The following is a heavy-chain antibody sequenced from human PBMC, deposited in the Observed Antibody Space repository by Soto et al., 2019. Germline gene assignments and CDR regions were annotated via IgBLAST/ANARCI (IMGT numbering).Heavy chain of an antibody. CDR1: GLIVSSSY. Sequence: EVQLVESGGGLIQPGGSLRLSCAASGLIVSSSYMSWVRQAPGEGLEWVSSFHGDGTTYYADSVKGRFTISRDNSKNTLYLQRNSLRAEDTAVYYCARIRTHSSGWVPFDYWGQGTLVTDSS. D-gene: IGHD6-19*01. V-gene: IGHV3-53*01. CDR2: FHGDGTT. J-gene: IGHJ4*02. CDR3: ARIRTHSSGWVPFDY.